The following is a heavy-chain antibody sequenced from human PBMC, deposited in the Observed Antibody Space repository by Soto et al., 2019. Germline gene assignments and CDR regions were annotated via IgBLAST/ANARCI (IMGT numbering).Heavy chain of an antibody. CDR1: GFTFRTYT. Sequence: LRLSCVASGFTFRTYTMNWVRQAPGKGLEWVSGIRGFSPYTFYAESVKGRFTISRDNAKNSLYLQLNSLGVEDTAVYYCARDRGYDAHDYYYNAMDVWGQGTTVTVSS. CDR2: IRGFSPYT. V-gene: IGHV3-21*01. J-gene: IGHJ6*02. D-gene: IGHD2-15*01. CDR3: ARDRGYDAHDYYYNAMDV.